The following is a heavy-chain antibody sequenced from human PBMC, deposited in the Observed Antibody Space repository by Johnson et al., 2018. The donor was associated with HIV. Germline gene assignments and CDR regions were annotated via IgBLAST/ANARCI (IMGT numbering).Heavy chain of an antibody. J-gene: IGHJ3*02. V-gene: IGHV3-20*04. Sequence: EQLVESGGGVVRPGGSLRLSCAASGFTFDDCGMNWVRQAPGKGLEWVSGINWNGGRTGYADSVKGRFTISRDNAKNSLYLQMNSLRAEDTALYYCARELGYCSGGSCHDAFYIWGQGTMVTVSS. CDR1: GFTFDDCG. D-gene: IGHD2-15*01. CDR3: ARELGYCSGGSCHDAFYI. CDR2: INWNGGRT.